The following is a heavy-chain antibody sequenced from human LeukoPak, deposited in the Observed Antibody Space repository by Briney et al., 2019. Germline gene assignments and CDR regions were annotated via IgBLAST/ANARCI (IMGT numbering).Heavy chain of an antibody. CDR2: IWYDRSNK. CDR1: GFTFSSYS. CDR3: AKDGYYYDSSGYF. D-gene: IGHD3-22*01. J-gene: IGHJ4*02. V-gene: IGHV3-33*06. Sequence: GGSLRLSCAASGFTFSSYSMNWVRQAPGKGLEWVAVIWYDRSNKYYADSVKGRFTISRDNSKNTLYLQMNSLRAEDTAVYYCAKDGYYYDSSGYFWGQGTLVTVSS.